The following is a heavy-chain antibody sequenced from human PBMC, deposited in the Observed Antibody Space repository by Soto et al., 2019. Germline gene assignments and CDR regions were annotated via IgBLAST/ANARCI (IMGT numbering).Heavy chain of an antibody. V-gene: IGHV4-59*11. CDR2: IYYNGNT. D-gene: IGHD7-27*01. CDR1: GGSISNHY. CDR3: TRANWYAEY. Sequence: QVQLQESGPGLVKPSETLSLTCTVSGGSISNHYWSWIRQPPVKGLEWIGDIYYNGNTNYNPPLKSRVTMSVDTSKNHISLKLSSVTAADTAVYYCTRANWYAEYWGQVTLVTVSS. J-gene: IGHJ4*02.